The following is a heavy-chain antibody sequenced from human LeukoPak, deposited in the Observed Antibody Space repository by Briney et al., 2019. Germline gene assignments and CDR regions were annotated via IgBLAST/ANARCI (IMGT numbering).Heavy chain of an antibody. D-gene: IGHD2-8*01. Sequence: GASVKVSCKASGYTFTSYGISWVRQAPGQGLEWMGWISAYNGNTNYAQKLQGRVTMTTDTSTSTAYMELRSLRSDDTAVYYCARGGQPYCTNGVCYATNWFDPWGQGTLVTVSS. CDR1: GYTFTSYG. CDR3: ARGGQPYCTNGVCYATNWFDP. V-gene: IGHV1-18*01. J-gene: IGHJ5*02. CDR2: ISAYNGNT.